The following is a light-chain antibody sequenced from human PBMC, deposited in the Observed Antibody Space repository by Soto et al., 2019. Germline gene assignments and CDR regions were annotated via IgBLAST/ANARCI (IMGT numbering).Light chain of an antibody. J-gene: IGLJ1*01. Sequence: QSALTQPPSASGFPGHAVAISCTGTSSDVGYYDYVSWYQQHPGKAPKLVIYEVTKRPSGVPDRVSASKSGNTASLTVSGLRAEDEADYYCSSYAGSNNFVFGSGTKLTVL. CDR1: SSDVGYYDY. CDR3: SSYAGSNNFV. CDR2: EVT. V-gene: IGLV2-8*01.